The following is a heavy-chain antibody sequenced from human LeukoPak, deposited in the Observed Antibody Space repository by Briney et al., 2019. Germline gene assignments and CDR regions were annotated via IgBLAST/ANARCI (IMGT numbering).Heavy chain of an antibody. CDR1: GFTFSSYW. D-gene: IGHD3-16*01. CDR2: ISGSGGST. J-gene: IGHJ4*02. V-gene: IGHV3-23*01. CDR3: AKDRALIYYDY. Sequence: GGSLRLSCAASGFTFSSYWMHWVRQAPGKGLEWVSAISGSGGSTYYADSVKGRFTISRDNSKNTLYLQMNSLRAEDTAVYYCAKDRALIYYDYWGQGTLVTVSS.